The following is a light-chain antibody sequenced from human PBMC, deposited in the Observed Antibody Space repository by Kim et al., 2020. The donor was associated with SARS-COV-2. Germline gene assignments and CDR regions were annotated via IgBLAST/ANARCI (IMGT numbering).Light chain of an antibody. CDR1: QNNDNR. V-gene: IGKV1-5*03. CDR3: QNYNGY. J-gene: IGKJ4*01. CDR2: RAS. Sequence: DIHMTQSPSTLSASVGDRVTITCRASQNNDNRLAWYQQKPGKAPKVLIYRASTLESGVPSRFSGSGSGTEFTLTISSLQPDDFATYYCQNYNGYFGGGTKVEIK.